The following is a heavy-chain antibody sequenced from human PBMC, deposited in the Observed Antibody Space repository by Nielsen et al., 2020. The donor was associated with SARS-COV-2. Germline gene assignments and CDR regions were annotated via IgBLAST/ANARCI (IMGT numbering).Heavy chain of an antibody. CDR1: GYTFSDYY. CDR3: ARGHCYSPTCYQPNTFYFMDV. Sequence: ASVKVSCKASGYTFSDYYIHWVRQAPGQGLEWMGRINPNIEGTNFARKFQGRVTMTRDTSISTAYMELSGLRSDDTAVYYCARGHCYSPTCYQPNTFYFMDVWGKGTTVTVSS. J-gene: IGHJ6*03. D-gene: IGHD2-2*01. CDR2: INPNIEGT. V-gene: IGHV1-2*06.